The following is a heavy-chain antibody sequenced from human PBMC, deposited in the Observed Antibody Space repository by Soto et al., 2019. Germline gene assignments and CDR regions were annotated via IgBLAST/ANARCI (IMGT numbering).Heavy chain of an antibody. CDR2: ISFDGRTK. Sequence: GGSLRLSCAASGFTFNGYAMHWVRQAPGKGLEWLALISFDGRTKFYAESLKSRVTISLDKSENQFSLKVTSLTAADTAVYFCAGRDPGTSVDYWGQGTLVTVSS. V-gene: IGHV3-30*04. D-gene: IGHD1-7*01. CDR3: AGRDPGTSVDY. CDR1: GFTFNGYA. J-gene: IGHJ4*02.